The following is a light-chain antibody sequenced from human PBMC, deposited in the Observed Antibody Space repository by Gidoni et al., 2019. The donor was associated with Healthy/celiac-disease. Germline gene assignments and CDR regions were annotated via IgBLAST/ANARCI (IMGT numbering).Light chain of an antibody. V-gene: IGLV2-14*01. CDR1: SSDVGGHNY. Sequence: QSALPQPPFVSGSPRQSITIFCTGLSSDVGGHNYVSWYQQQPGKAPKLMIYDVSKRPSGVSNRFSGSRSGNTAYLTISGLQAEDEAEYYCSSYTSSSRVFGGGTKLTVL. J-gene: IGLJ2*01. CDR2: DVS. CDR3: SSYTSSSRV.